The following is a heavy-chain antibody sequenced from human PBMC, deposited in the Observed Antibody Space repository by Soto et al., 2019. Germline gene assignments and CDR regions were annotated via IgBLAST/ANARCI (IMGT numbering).Heavy chain of an antibody. Sequence: SETLSLTCSVAGASIGRGDDYWTWIRQSPGKGLEWIGYISDSGSTFYNPSLRSRLTIALDTSKNHFSLKLNSVTAADTAVYYCAKSQPPEFEPWGQGIPVTAPQ. CDR3: AKSQPPEFEP. CDR1: GASIGRGDDY. V-gene: IGHV4-30-4*08. D-gene: IGHD2-2*01. CDR2: ISDSGST. J-gene: IGHJ5*02.